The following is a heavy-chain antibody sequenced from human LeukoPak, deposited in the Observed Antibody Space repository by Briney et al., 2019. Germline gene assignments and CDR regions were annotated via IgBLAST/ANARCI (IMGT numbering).Heavy chain of an antibody. J-gene: IGHJ4*02. V-gene: IGHV4-39*07. CDR1: GGSISSSSYY. D-gene: IGHD5-18*01. CDR3: AGYSYGRFDY. Sequence: SETLSLTCTVSGGSISSSSYYWGWIRQPPGKGLEWIGSIYYSGSTYYNPSLKSRVTISVDTSKNQFSLKLNSLTAADTAVYYCAGYSYGRFDYWGQGTLVTVSS. CDR2: IYYSGST.